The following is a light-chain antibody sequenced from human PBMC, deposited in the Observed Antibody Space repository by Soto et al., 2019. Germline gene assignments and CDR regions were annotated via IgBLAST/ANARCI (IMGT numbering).Light chain of an antibody. Sequence: DIQMTQSPSSLSASVGDRVTITCQASQDISNYLNWYQQKQGKAPKLLIYDASNLETGVPSRFSGSGSGTDFTFTISSLQPEDIATYYCQQYDNLHLTFGGGTKVEIK. CDR3: QQYDNLHLT. CDR2: DAS. V-gene: IGKV1-33*01. CDR1: QDISNY. J-gene: IGKJ4*01.